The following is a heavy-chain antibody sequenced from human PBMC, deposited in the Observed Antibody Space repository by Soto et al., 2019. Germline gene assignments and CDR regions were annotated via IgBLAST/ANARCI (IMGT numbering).Heavy chain of an antibody. D-gene: IGHD2-2*01. Sequence: ASVKVSCKVSGYTLTELSMHWVRQAPGKGLEWMGGFDPEDGETIYAQKFQGRVTMTEDTSTDTAYMELSSLRSEDTAVYYCATAWSVPAAIGENYGMDVWGQGTTVTVSS. CDR3: ATAWSVPAAIGENYGMDV. J-gene: IGHJ6*02. CDR1: GYTLTELS. V-gene: IGHV1-24*01. CDR2: FDPEDGET.